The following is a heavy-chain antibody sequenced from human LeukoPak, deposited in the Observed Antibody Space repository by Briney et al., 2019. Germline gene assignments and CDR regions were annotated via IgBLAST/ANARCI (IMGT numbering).Heavy chain of an antibody. D-gene: IGHD3-22*01. V-gene: IGHV3-21*01. CDR3: ARDPLSYYYDSSGYLKFPYYYGMDV. Sequence: PGGSLRLSCVASGFTFSSYSMNWVRQAPGKGLEWVSSISSSSSYIYYADSVKGRFTISRDNAKNSLYLQMNSLRAEDTAVYYCARDPLSYYYDSSGYLKFPYYYGMDVWGQGTTVTVSS. J-gene: IGHJ6*02. CDR1: GFTFSSYS. CDR2: ISSSSSYI.